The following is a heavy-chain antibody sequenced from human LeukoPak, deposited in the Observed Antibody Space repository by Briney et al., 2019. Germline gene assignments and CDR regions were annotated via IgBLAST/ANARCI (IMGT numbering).Heavy chain of an antibody. J-gene: IGHJ4*02. Sequence: PGGSLRLSCAASGFTFADYAMHWVRQAPGKGLEWVSLISGDGGTTYYADSVKGRFTISRDNTENTLYLQMNSLRAEDTAVYYCARGARYCSGGSCSDYWGQGTLVTVSS. V-gene: IGHV3-43*02. D-gene: IGHD2-15*01. CDR3: ARGARYCSGGSCSDY. CDR1: GFTFADYA. CDR2: ISGDGGTT.